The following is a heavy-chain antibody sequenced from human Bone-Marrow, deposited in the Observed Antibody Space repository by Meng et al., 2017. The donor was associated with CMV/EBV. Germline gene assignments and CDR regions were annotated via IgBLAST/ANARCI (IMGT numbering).Heavy chain of an antibody. J-gene: IGHJ4*02. V-gene: IGHV3-30-3*01. CDR1: GFTFSSYA. CDR2: ISYDGSNK. Sequence: GESLKISCAASGFTFSSYAMHWVRQAPGKGLEWVAVISYDGSNKYYADSVKGRFTISRDNSKNTLYLQMNSLRAEDTAVYYCARGGRGPRRLGYCTNGVCSIFDYWGQGTLVTVSS. CDR3: ARGGRGPRRLGYCTNGVCSIFDY. D-gene: IGHD2-8*01.